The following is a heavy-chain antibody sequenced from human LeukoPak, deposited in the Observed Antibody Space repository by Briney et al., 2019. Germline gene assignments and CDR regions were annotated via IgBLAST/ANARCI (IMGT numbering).Heavy chain of an antibody. J-gene: IGHJ6*03. CDR2: IKSKTDGGTT. CDR1: GFTFSNAW. V-gene: IGHV3-15*01. Sequence: PGGSLRLSCAASGFTFSNAWMSWVRQAPGKGLEWVGRIKSKTDGGTTDYAAPVKGRFTISRDDSKNTLYLQMNSLKTEDIAAYYCTTDRGTRILEWLSDYYMDVWGKGTTVTVSS. CDR3: TTDRGTRILEWLSDYYMDV. D-gene: IGHD3-3*01.